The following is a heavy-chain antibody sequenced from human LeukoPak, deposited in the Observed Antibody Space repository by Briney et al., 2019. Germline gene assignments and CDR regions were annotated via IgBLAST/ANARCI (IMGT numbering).Heavy chain of an antibody. CDR2: IYYSGST. CDR3: AGRYFDWLEPYNWFDP. J-gene: IGHJ5*02. CDR1: GGSISSGDYY. Sequence: SETLSLTCTVSGGSISSGDYYWSWIRQPPGKGLEWIGYIYYSGSTYYNPSLKSRVTISVDTSKNQFSLKLSSVTAADTAVCYCAGRYFDWLEPYNWFDPWGQGTLVAVSS. V-gene: IGHV4-30-4*01. D-gene: IGHD3-9*01.